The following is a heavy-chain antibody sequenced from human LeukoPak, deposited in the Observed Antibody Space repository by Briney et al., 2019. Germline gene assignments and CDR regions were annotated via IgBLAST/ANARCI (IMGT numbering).Heavy chain of an antibody. Sequence: GGSLRLSCAASGFTFSNYAMSWVRRAPGKGLECVSAITGSGGNTYYADSVKGRFTISRDNSKNTVFLQMNSLRAEDTAVYYCAKWGDYDVLTGYYVSDYWGQGTLVTVSS. CDR3: AKWGDYDVLTGYYVSDY. CDR2: ITGSGGNT. J-gene: IGHJ4*02. CDR1: GFTFSNYA. D-gene: IGHD3-9*01. V-gene: IGHV3-23*01.